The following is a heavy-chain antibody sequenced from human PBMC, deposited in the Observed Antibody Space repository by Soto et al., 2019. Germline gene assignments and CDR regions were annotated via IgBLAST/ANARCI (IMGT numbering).Heavy chain of an antibody. CDR1: GLTFSDCY. CDR3: ARVRFGEWGYAMDV. Sequence: QVQLVESGGGLVKPGGSLRLSCAASGLTFSDCYINWIRQAPGKGLEWISYISSSGNIINYAGSVKGRFTISRDNTXNSLYLQMNSLRVEDTAMYYCARVRFGEWGYAMDVWGQGTTVTVSS. J-gene: IGHJ6*02. D-gene: IGHD3-10*01. V-gene: IGHV3-11*01. CDR2: ISSSGNII.